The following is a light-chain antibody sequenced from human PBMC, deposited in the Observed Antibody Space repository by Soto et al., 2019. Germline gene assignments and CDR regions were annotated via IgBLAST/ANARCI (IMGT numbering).Light chain of an antibody. CDR2: DVS. CDR1: SSDVGGYNY. Sequence: QSVLTQPASVSGSPGQSITISCSGTSSDVGGYNYVSWYQHHPGKAPKLMIYDVSYRPSGVSNRFSGSKSGNTASLTISGLQAEDEADYHCISHKSSSTYVFGAGTKVTVL. CDR3: ISHKSSSTYV. V-gene: IGLV2-14*01. J-gene: IGLJ1*01.